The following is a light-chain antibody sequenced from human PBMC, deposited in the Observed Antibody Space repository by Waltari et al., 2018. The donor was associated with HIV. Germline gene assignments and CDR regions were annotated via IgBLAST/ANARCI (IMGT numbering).Light chain of an antibody. Sequence: QSALTQPPSASGSPGQSVTLSCTGPSSDVGAYNYVSWHQQHPGKAPKLMIYDVIKRPSGVPDRFSGSKSGNTASLTVSGLQPEDEADYYCSSHAGSKVVFGGGTRLTVL. CDR3: SSHAGSKVV. CDR2: DVI. J-gene: IGLJ2*01. V-gene: IGLV2-8*01. CDR1: SSDVGAYNY.